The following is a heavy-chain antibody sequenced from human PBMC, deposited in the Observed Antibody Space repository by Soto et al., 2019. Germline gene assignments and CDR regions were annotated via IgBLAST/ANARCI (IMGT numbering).Heavy chain of an antibody. V-gene: IGHV3-64D*06. CDR1: GFTFSSYA. CDR2: ISSDGRPT. D-gene: IGHD1-26*01. J-gene: IGHJ4*02. Sequence: GGSLRLSCSASGFTFSSYAMHWVRQAPGKGLEYVSSISSDGRPTFYTDSVKGRFTISRDNSRNTLSLQMSSLRAEDTAIYYCVKDRWVDYWGQGTLVTVSS. CDR3: VKDRWVDY.